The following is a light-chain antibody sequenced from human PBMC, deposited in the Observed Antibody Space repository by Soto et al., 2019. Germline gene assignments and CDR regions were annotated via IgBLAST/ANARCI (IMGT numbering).Light chain of an antibody. J-gene: IGKJ2*01. CDR3: HQYNNWPTYT. CDR1: QSVSSN. V-gene: IGKV3-15*01. Sequence: EIVMTQSPATLSVSPGERATLSCRASQSVSSNLAWYQQKPGQAPRLLVYGVSTRAAGIPARFSGSGSGTEFTLTISSLQSEDFAVYYCHQYNNWPTYTFGQGTKLEIK. CDR2: GVS.